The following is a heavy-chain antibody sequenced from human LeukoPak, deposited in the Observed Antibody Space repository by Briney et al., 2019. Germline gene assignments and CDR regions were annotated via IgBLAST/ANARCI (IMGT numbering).Heavy chain of an antibody. J-gene: IGHJ5*02. D-gene: IGHD5-24*01. V-gene: IGHV4-34*01. Sequence: SETLSLTCAVYGGSFSGYYWSWIRQPPGKGLEWSGEINHSGSTNYNPSLKSRVTISVDTSKNQFSLKLSSVTAADTAVYYCARDSRTRWLHANWFDPWGQGTLVTVSS. CDR3: ARDSRTRWLHANWFDP. CDR1: GGSFSGYY. CDR2: INHSGST.